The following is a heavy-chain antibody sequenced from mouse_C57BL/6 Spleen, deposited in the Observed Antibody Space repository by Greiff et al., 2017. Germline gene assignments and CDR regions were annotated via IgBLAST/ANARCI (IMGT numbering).Heavy chain of an antibody. D-gene: IGHD1-1*01. Sequence: QVQPQQSGPELVKPGASVTISCKASGYTFTDYYITWVKQRPGQGLEWIGWIFPGSGSTYYNEKFKGKATLTVDKSSSSAYMLLSSRTSEDTTVYFCARRYGSSYLDYGGRGTTLKVSS. CDR2: IFPGSGST. CDR1: GYTFTDYY. V-gene: IGHV1-75*01. J-gene: IGHJ2*01. CDR3: ARRYGSSYLDY.